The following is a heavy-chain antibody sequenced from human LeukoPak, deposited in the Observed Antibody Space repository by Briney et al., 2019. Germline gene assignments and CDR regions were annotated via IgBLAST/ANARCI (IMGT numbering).Heavy chain of an antibody. V-gene: IGHV1-18*01. J-gene: IGHJ4*02. CDR3: ARGLTGMMDSDY. CDR2: MNTYNGKT. D-gene: IGHD7-27*01. Sequence: ASVKVSCKAAGYTFTNFGISWVRQAPGQGLEWMGWMNTYNGKTNYAAKLQGRVSMTTDTSTTTAYMELRNLISDDSAVYYCARGLTGMMDSDYWGQGTLVTVSS. CDR1: GYTFTNFG.